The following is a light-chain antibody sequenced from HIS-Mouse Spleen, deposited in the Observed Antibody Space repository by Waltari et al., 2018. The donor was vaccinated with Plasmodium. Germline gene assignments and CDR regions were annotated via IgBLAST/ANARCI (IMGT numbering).Light chain of an antibody. V-gene: IGLV1-47*01. J-gene: IGLJ3*02. CDR2: WNN. Sequence: QSVLTQPPSASGTPGQRVTISCSGSSSNIGSNSVYWYQQLPGTAPKLLIYWNNRRPSGVPDRFSGSKSGTSASLAISGLRSEDEADYYCAAWDDSLSGWVFGGGTKLTVL. CDR1: SSNIGSNS. CDR3: AAWDDSLSGWV.